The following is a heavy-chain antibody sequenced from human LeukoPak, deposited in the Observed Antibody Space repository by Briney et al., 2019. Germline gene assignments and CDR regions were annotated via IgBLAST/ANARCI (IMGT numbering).Heavy chain of an antibody. V-gene: IGHV3-23*01. CDR3: AKGGDSSSWYVYYFDY. J-gene: IGHJ4*02. CDR2: ISGSGGST. CDR1: GFTFSNYA. D-gene: IGHD6-13*01. Sequence: GGSLRLSCAASGFTFSNYAMSWVRQAPGKGLEWVSSISGSGGSTYYADSVKGRFTISRDNSKNTLYLQMNGLRAEDTAVYYCAKGGDSSSWYVYYFDYWGQGTLVTVSS.